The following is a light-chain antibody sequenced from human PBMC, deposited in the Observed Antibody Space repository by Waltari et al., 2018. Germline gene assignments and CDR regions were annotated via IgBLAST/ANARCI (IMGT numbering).Light chain of an antibody. CDR2: DAS. J-gene: IGKJ1*01. CDR1: QNINKY. CDR3: QKYGSIPAT. V-gene: IGKV3-20*01. Sequence: EIMLTQSPGTLSLSPGERATLSCRASQNINKYLACYQHKPGQAPRLLIYDASSRATGIPDRFSGSGSGTEFSLTISRLEPEDFAVYYCQKYGSIPATFGQGTKVEIK.